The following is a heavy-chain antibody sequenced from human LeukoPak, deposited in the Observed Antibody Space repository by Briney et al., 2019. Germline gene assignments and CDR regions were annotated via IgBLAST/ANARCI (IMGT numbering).Heavy chain of an antibody. J-gene: IGHJ4*02. CDR3: AKDSAFDSSGYYYRGSNFDY. CDR1: GFTFSSYA. CDR2: ISGSGGST. D-gene: IGHD3-22*01. Sequence: GALRLSCAASGFTFSSYAMSWVRQAPGKGLEWVSTISGSGGSTYYADSVKGRFTISRDNSKNTLYLQMNSLRAEDTAVYHCAKDSAFDSSGYYYRGSNFDYWGQGTLVTVSP. V-gene: IGHV3-23*01.